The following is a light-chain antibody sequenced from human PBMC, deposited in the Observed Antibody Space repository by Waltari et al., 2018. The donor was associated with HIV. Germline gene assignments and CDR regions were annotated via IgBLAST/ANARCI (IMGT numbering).Light chain of an antibody. CDR3: QQYRSYSPWT. Sequence: DVQMTQSPSTVSTSIADRGTITCRASQTISNWLAWYQQKPGKAPNLLIYQASNLESGVPSRFRGNGSGTEFTLIIANLQAEDSATYYCQQYRSYSPWTFGQGTKVE. J-gene: IGKJ1*01. CDR1: QTISNW. CDR2: QAS. V-gene: IGKV1-5*03.